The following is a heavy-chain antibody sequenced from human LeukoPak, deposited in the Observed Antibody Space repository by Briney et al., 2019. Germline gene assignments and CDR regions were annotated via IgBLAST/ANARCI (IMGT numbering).Heavy chain of an antibody. Sequence: SVKVSCKASGHTFTGYYIHWVRQAPGQGLEWMGRINPNRGGTNYAQKFQGRVTMTRDTSISTAYMELSSLRSDDTAIYYCARLSTTGDGSGSFINWGHGTLVSVSS. D-gene: IGHD6-19*01. J-gene: IGHJ4*01. CDR3: ARLSTTGDGSGSFIN. CDR1: GHTFTGYY. CDR2: INPNRGGT. V-gene: IGHV1-2*06.